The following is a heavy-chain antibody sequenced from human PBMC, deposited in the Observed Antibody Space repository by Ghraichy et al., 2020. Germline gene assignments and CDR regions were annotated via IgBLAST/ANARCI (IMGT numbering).Heavy chain of an antibody. CDR1: GFTVSSNY. D-gene: IGHD6-19*01. V-gene: IGHV3-53*01. CDR2: IYSGGST. CDR3: ARDNRKQWLVRDRYFDL. J-gene: IGHJ2*01. Sequence: GGSLRLSCAASGFTVSSNYMSWVRQAPGKGLEWVSVIYSGGSTYYADSVKGRFTISRDNSKNTLYLQMNSLRAEDTAVYYCARDNRKQWLVRDRYFDLWGRGTLVTVSS.